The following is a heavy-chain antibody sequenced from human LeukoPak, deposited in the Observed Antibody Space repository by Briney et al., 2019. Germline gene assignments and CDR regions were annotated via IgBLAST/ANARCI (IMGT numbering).Heavy chain of an antibody. Sequence: SETLSLTCTVSGGSISSYYWSWIRQPPGKGLEWIGYIYYSGSTNYNPSLKSRVTISVDTSKNQFSLKLSSVTAADTAVYYCARVRVRDYGDYASYYYYGMDVWGQGTTVTVSS. CDR3: ARVRVRDYGDYASYYYYGMDV. CDR1: GGSISSYY. J-gene: IGHJ6*02. CDR2: IYYSGST. V-gene: IGHV4-59*01. D-gene: IGHD4-17*01.